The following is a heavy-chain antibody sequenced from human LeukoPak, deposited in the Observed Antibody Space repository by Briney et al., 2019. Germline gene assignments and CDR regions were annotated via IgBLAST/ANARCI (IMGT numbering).Heavy chain of an antibody. J-gene: IGHJ6*03. CDR2: NNHSGST. Sequence: SETLPLTCAVYGGSFSGYYSSWIRQPPGKGLEWIGENNHSGSTNYNPSLKSRVTISVDTSKNQFSLKLSSVTAADTAVYYCAKDSAFYYIDVWGKGTTVIISS. D-gene: IGHD3-10*01. CDR1: GGSFSGYY. CDR3: AKDSAFYYIDV. V-gene: IGHV4-34*01.